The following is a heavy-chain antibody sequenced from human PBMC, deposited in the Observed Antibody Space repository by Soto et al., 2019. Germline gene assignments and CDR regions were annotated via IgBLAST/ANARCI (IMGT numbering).Heavy chain of an antibody. Sequence: EVQLVESGGGLVKPGGSLSLSCAASGFTFRSYSMNWVRQAPGKGLEWVSSISGSSSFIYYADSVKGRFTISRDNAKNSLYVQMNSLRAEDTAVYYCARDWSSSDWFPHIDYWGQGTLVTVSS. D-gene: IGHD6-19*01. V-gene: IGHV3-21*06. CDR3: ARDWSSSDWFPHIDY. CDR1: GFTFRSYS. CDR2: ISGSSSFI. J-gene: IGHJ4*02.